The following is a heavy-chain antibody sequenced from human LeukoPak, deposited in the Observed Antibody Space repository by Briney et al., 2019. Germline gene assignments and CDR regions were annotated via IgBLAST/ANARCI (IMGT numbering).Heavy chain of an antibody. D-gene: IGHD3-22*01. CDR1: GYTFTSYY. CDR3: ASNITMITGGFDY. CDR2: INPSGGST. Sequence: ASVKVSCKASGYTFTSYYMHWMRQAPGQGLEWMGIINPSGGSTSYAQKFQGRVTMTRDMSTSTVYMELSSLRSEDTAVYYCASNITMITGGFDYWGQGTLVTVSS. J-gene: IGHJ4*02. V-gene: IGHV1-46*01.